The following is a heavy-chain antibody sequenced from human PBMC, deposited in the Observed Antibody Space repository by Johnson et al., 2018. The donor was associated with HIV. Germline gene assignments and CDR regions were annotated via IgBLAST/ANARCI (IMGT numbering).Heavy chain of an antibody. Sequence: VQLVESGGGLVQRGGSLRLSCAASGFTFNTYVMNWVRQAPGKGLEWVSLIAASGDSTYYADSVRGRFAISRDNSKNTLYLQVNSLRAEDTAVYYCANWAYYYGSGYAFDIWGQGTMVTVSS. J-gene: IGHJ3*02. D-gene: IGHD3-10*01. CDR1: GFTFNTYV. CDR2: IAASGDST. CDR3: ANWAYYYGSGYAFDI. V-gene: IGHV3-23*04.